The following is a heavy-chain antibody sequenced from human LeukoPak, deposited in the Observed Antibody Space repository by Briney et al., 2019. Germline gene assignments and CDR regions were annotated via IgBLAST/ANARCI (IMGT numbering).Heavy chain of an antibody. D-gene: IGHD1-26*01. V-gene: IGHV3-33*01. CDR1: GFTFSNYG. Sequence: GRSLRLSCAASGFTFSNYGMHWVRQAPGKGLEWVAVIWSDESNKYYADLVKGRFIISRDNFKNALYLHMSRLRAEDTTVYYCARGVVGATTGWYFDLWGRGTLVTVSS. CDR2: IWSDESNK. CDR3: ARGVVGATTGWYFDL. J-gene: IGHJ2*01.